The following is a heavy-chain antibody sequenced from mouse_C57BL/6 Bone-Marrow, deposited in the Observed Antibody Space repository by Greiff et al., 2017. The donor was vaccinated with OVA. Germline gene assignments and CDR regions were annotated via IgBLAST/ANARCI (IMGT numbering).Heavy chain of an antibody. D-gene: IGHD1-1*02. Sequence: EVQLQQSGPGLVKPSQSLSLTCSVTGYSITSGYYWNWIRQFPGNKLEWMGYISYDGSNNYNPSLKNRISITRDTSKNQFFLKLNSVTTEDTATYYCARGLWEDYAMDYWGQGTSVTVSS. V-gene: IGHV3-6*01. CDR3: ARGLWEDYAMDY. CDR2: ISYDGSN. J-gene: IGHJ4*01. CDR1: GYSITSGYY.